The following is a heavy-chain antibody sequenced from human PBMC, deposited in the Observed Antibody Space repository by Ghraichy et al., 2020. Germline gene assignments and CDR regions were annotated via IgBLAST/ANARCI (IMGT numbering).Heavy chain of an antibody. Sequence: SETLSLTCSVSGGSISSGDYYWSWIRQSPGKGLEWIGYIYHSGSTFYNPSLKSRVTISVDTSKNQFSLRLSSVTAADTAVYYCARDLAVSGPGSYYNIIGATFDWGQGTLVTVSS. J-gene: IGHJ4*02. CDR1: GGSISSGDYY. CDR3: ARDLAVSGPGSYYNIIGATFD. CDR2: IYHSGST. V-gene: IGHV4-30-4*01. D-gene: IGHD3-10*01.